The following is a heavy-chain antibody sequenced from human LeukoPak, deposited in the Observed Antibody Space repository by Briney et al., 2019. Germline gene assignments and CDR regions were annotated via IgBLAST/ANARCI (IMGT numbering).Heavy chain of an antibody. V-gene: IGHV4-39*01. CDR2: IYYSGST. CDR1: GGSISSSSYY. CDR3: ARNTAFDY. Sequence: SETLSLTCTVSGGSISSSSYYWGWIRQPPGKGLEWIGSIYYSGSTYYNPSLKSRVTISVDTSKNQFSLKLSSVTAADTAVYYCARNTAFDYWGQGTLVTVSS. J-gene: IGHJ4*02. D-gene: IGHD5-18*01.